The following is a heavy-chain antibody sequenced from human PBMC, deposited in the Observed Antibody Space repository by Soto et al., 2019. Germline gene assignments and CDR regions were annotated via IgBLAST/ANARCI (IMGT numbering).Heavy chain of an antibody. CDR3: ARDRTYYDILTGHPGWFDP. J-gene: IGHJ5*02. CDR1: GGSSSSYY. CDR2: IYYSGST. Sequence: SETLSLTCTVSGGSSSSYYWSWIRQPPGKGLEWIGYIYYSGSTNYNPSLKSRVTISVDTSKNQFSLKLSSVTAADTAVYYCARDRTYYDILTGHPGWFDPWGQGTLVTVSS. V-gene: IGHV4-59*01. D-gene: IGHD3-9*01.